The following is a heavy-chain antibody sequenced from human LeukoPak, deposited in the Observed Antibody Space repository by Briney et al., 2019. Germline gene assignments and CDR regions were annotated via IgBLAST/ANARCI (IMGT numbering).Heavy chain of an antibody. CDR1: GFTFSSYA. V-gene: IGHV3-30-3*01. CDR3: EGGTY. J-gene: IGHJ4*02. D-gene: IGHD3-16*01. Sequence: GGSLRLSCAASGFTFSSYAMHWVRQAPGKGLEWVAVISYDGSNKYYADSVKGRFTISRDNSKNTLYLQMNSLRAEDTAVYYCEGGTYWGQGTLVTVSS. CDR2: ISYDGSNK.